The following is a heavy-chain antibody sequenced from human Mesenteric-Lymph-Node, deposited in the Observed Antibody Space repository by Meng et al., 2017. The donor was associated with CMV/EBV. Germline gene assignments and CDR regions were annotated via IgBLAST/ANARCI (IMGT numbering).Heavy chain of an antibody. CDR1: GYD. CDR2: SKQSGST. CDR3: ARGVRAMVRGVIAALHLNWFDP. V-gene: IGHV4-34*01. D-gene: IGHD3-10*01. Sequence: GYDWTWIRHPPGKGLEWTGKSKQSGSTNYNPSLKSRVTISVDTSKIQFSLKLSSVTAADTAVYYCARGVRAMVRGVIAALHLNWFDPWGQGTLVTVSS. J-gene: IGHJ5*02.